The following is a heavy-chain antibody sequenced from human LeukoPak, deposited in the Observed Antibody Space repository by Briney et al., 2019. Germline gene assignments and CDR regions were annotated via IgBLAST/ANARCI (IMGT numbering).Heavy chain of an antibody. CDR3: ARSYCGGDCYSPSYYYYYYMDV. D-gene: IGHD2-21*02. J-gene: IGHJ6*03. CDR1: GFTFSSYG. CDR2: IRYDGSNK. V-gene: IGHV3-30*02. Sequence: SGGSLRLSCAASGFTFSSYGMHWVRQAPGKGLEWVAFIRYDGSNKYYADSVKGRFTISRDNSKNTLYLQMNSLRAEDTAVYYCARSYCGGDCYSPSYYYYYYMDVWGKGTTVTVSS.